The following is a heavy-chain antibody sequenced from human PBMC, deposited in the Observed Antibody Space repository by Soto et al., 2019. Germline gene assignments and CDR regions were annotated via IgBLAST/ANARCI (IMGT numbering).Heavy chain of an antibody. V-gene: IGHV3-33*01. CDR1: GFTFSSYG. Sequence: ALRLSCAASGFTFSSYGMHWVRQAPGKGLEWVAVIWYDGSNKYYADSVKGRFTISRDNSKNTLYLQMNSLRAEDTAVYYCARGYSSGWFAFDIWGQGTMVTVSS. CDR2: IWYDGSNK. J-gene: IGHJ3*02. CDR3: ARGYSSGWFAFDI. D-gene: IGHD6-19*01.